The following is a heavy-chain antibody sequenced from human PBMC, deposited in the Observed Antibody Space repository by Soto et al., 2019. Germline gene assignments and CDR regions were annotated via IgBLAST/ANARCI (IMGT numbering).Heavy chain of an antibody. CDR3: ASQRLGYYYYGMDV. CDR1: GGSISSGDYY. Sequence: SETLSLTCTVSGGSISSGDYYWSWIRQPPGKGLEWIGYIYYSGSTYYNPSLKSRVTISVDTSKNQFSLKLSSVTAADTAVYYCASQRLGYYYYGMDVWGQGTTVTVSS. V-gene: IGHV4-30-4*01. CDR2: IYYSGST. J-gene: IGHJ6*02. D-gene: IGHD6-25*01.